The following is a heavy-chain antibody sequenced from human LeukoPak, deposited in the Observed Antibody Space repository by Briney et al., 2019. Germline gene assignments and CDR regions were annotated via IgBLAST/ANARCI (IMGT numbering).Heavy chain of an antibody. Sequence: PSETLSLTCTVSGGSISSYYWSWIRQPPGQGLEWVGYIYYSGSTNYNPSLKSRVTISVDTSKNPFSLKLSSVTAADTAVYYCARHGGAVRGALTYWGQGTLVTVSS. D-gene: IGHD3-10*01. CDR2: IYYSGST. CDR1: GGSISSYY. CDR3: ARHGGAVRGALTY. V-gene: IGHV4-59*08. J-gene: IGHJ4*02.